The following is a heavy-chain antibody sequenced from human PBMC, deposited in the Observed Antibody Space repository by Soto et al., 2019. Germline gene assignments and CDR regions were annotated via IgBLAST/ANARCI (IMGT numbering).Heavy chain of an antibody. CDR1: GGSISSSSYY. Sequence: QLQLQESGPGLVKPSETLSLTCTVSGGSISSSSYYWVWLRQPPGKGLEWIGSIYYSGSTYYNPSLKSRVTMSVDTSKPRFYLKLSSGPAADTNLYYCARHFLTPSGSYYQHYLDIWGHRTLVNASS. D-gene: IGHD3-10*01. CDR2: IYYSGST. V-gene: IGHV4-39*01. J-gene: IGHJ4*01. CDR3: ARHFLTPSGSYYQHYLDI.